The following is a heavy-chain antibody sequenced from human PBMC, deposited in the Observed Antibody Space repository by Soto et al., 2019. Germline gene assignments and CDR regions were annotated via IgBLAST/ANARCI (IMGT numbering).Heavy chain of an antibody. D-gene: IGHD3-3*01. CDR3: ARDGITIFGVVTHNPYCYYGMDV. CDR1: GGSVSSGSCH. Sequence: PSETLSLTCTVSGGSVSSGSCHWSWIRQPPGKGLEWIGYIYYSGGTNYDPSLKSRVTISVDTSKNQFSLKLSSVTAADTAVYYCARDGITIFGVVTHNPYCYYGMDVWGQGTKVTVSS. J-gene: IGHJ6*02. CDR2: IYYSGGT. V-gene: IGHV4-61*01.